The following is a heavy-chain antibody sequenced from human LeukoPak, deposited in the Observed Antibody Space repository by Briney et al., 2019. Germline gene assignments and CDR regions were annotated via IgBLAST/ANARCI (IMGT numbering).Heavy chain of an antibody. Sequence: SETLSLTCAVYGGSFSGYYWSWIRQPPVKGLEWIGEINHSGSTNYNPSLKSRVTISVDTSKNQFSLKLSSVTAADTAVYYCARGSIADFWSGYTYYGMDVWGQGTSVTVSS. V-gene: IGHV4-34*01. D-gene: IGHD3-3*01. CDR2: INHSGST. CDR1: GGSFSGYY. J-gene: IGHJ6*02. CDR3: ARGSIADFWSGYTYYGMDV.